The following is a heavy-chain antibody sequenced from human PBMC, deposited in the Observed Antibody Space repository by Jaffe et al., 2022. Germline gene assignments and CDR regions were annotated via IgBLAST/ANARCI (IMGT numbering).Heavy chain of an antibody. CDR2: ISWNSGSI. J-gene: IGHJ4*02. D-gene: IGHD3-3*01. V-gene: IGHV3-9*01. Sequence: EVQLVESGGGLVQPGRSLRLSCAASGFTFDDYAMHWVRQAPGKGLEWVSGISWNSGSIGYADSVKGRFTISRDNAKNSLYLQMNSLRAEDTALYYCAKDTGFGARDYYFDYWGQGTLVTVSS. CDR3: AKDTGFGARDYYFDY. CDR1: GFTFDDYA.